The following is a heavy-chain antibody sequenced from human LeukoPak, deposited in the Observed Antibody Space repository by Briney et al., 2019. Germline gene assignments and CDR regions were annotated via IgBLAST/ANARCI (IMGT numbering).Heavy chain of an antibody. CDR2: IYYSGST. D-gene: IGHD5-18*01. J-gene: IGHJ3*02. CDR3: ARGGRGYTYAPDAFDI. V-gene: IGHV4-59*12. CDR1: GGSISSYY. Sequence: PSDTLSLTCTVSGGSISSYYWNWIRPPPGKGLEWIGYIYYSGSTNYNPSLKSRVTISVDTSKNQFSLKLSSVTAADTAVYYCARGGRGYTYAPDAFDIWGQGTMVTVSS.